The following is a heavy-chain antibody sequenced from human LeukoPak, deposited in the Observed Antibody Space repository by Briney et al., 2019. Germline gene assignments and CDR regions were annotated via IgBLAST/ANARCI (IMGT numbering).Heavy chain of an antibody. Sequence: PGGSLRLSCAASGFTVSSNYMSWVRQAPGKGLEWVSVIYSGGSTYYADSVRGRFTISRDNSKNTLYLQMNSLRAEDTAVYYCARLHIGAFDIWGQGTMVTVSS. D-gene: IGHD5-12*01. CDR2: IYSGGST. CDR3: ARLHIGAFDI. CDR1: GFTVSSNY. J-gene: IGHJ3*02. V-gene: IGHV3-53*01.